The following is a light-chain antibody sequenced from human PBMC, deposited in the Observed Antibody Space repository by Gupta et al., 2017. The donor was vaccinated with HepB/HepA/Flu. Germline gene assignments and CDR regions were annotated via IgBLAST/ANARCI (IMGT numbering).Light chain of an antibody. CDR2: SSD. V-gene: IGLV1-44*01. Sequence: QSVLTQPPSASGTPGQMVTISCSGRSSNIGSNTVNWYQQFPGTAPKVLIHSSDHRPSGVPDRFSGSKSGTSASLAISGLQSDDEADYYCAAWDDYLNGWVFGGGTKLTVL. CDR3: AAWDDYLNGWV. J-gene: IGLJ3*02. CDR1: SSNIGSNT.